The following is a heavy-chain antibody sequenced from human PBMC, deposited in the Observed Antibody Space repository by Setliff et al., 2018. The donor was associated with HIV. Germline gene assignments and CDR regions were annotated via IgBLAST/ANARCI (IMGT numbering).Heavy chain of an antibody. Sequence: SETLSLTCTVSGDSISSDFYWGWIRQPPGKGLEWIGSIYHSGNTYYMPSLQSRVTISVDMSKNQFSLNLNSVTAADTAVYYCARGQGCGGGCHYAFEMWGQGTMVTV. CDR3: ARGQGCGGGCHYAFEM. CDR2: IYHSGNT. J-gene: IGHJ3*02. V-gene: IGHV4-38-2*02. D-gene: IGHD2-21*02. CDR1: GDSISSDFY.